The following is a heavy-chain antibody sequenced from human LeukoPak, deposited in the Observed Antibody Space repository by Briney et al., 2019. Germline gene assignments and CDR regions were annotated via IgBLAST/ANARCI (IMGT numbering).Heavy chain of an antibody. D-gene: IGHD6-13*01. CDR2: ISGSGGST. CDR3: AESHSSSWYGSWFDP. J-gene: IGHJ5*02. Sequence: PGGSLRLSCAASGFTFSSYAMSWVRQAPGKGLEWVSAISGSGGSTYYADSVKGRFTISRDNSKNTLYLQMNSLRAEDTAVYYCAESHSSSWYGSWFDPWGQGTLVTVSS. CDR1: GFTFSSYA. V-gene: IGHV3-23*01.